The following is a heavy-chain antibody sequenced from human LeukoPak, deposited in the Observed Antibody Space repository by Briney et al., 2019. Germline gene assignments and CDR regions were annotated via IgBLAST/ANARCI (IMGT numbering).Heavy chain of an antibody. V-gene: IGHV1-69*05. CDR2: IIPIFGTA. J-gene: IGHJ4*02. CDR1: GGTFSSYA. Sequence: ASVKVSCKASGGTFSSYAISWVRQAPGQGLEWMGGIIPIFGTANYAQRFQGRVTITTDESTSTAYMELSGLRSEDTAVYYCARESSSWYGFWDYWGQGTLVTVSS. CDR3: ARESSSWYGFWDY. D-gene: IGHD3-3*01.